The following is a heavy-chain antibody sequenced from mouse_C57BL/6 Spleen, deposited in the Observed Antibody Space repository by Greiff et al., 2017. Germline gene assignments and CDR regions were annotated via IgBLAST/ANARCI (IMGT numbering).Heavy chain of an antibody. J-gene: IGHJ4*01. Sequence: QVQLQQPGAELVKPGASVKLSCKASGYTFTSYWMHWVKQRPGRGLEWIGRIDPKSGGTKYNEKFKSKATLTVDKPSSTAYMQLSSLTSEDSAVYYCARRGNYYAMDYWGQGTSVTVSS. CDR1: GYTFTSYW. CDR3: ARRGNYYAMDY. D-gene: IGHD2-1*01. V-gene: IGHV1-72*01. CDR2: IDPKSGGT.